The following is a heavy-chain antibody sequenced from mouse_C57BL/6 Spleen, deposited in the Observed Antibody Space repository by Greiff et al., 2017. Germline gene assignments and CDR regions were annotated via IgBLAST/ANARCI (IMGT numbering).Heavy chain of an antibody. V-gene: IGHV1-18*01. CDR3: ARASGGYYDAMDY. J-gene: IGHJ4*01. CDR2: INPNNGGT. Sequence: EVMLVESGPELVKPGASVKIPCKASGYTSTDYNMDWVKQSHGKSLEWIGDINPNNGGTIYNQKFKGKATLTVDKSSSTAYMELRSLTSEDTAVYYCARASGGYYDAMDYWGQGTSVTVSS. D-gene: IGHD1-1*02. CDR1: GYTSTDYN.